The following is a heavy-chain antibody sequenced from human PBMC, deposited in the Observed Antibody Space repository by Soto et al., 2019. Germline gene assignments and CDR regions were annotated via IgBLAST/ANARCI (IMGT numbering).Heavy chain of an antibody. CDR3: AIVGGLRFHYYYYMDV. CDR1: GYTFTSYD. Sequence: ASVKVSCKASGYTFTSYDINWVRQATGQGLEWMGWMNPNSGNTGYAQKFQGRVTMTRNTSISTAYMELSSLRSEDTAVYYCAIVGGLRFHYYYYMDVWAKGTTVPVSS. V-gene: IGHV1-8*01. J-gene: IGHJ6*03. D-gene: IGHD5-12*01. CDR2: MNPNSGNT.